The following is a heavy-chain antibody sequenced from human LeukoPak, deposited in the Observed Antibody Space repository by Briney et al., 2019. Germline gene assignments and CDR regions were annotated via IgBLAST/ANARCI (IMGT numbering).Heavy chain of an antibody. CDR3: ARDFPGTEDAFDV. Sequence: GGSLRLSCAASGFTFSSYSMNWVCQAPGKGLEWVSYISSSSSTIYYADSVKGRFTISRDNAKNSLYLQMNSLRAEDTAVYYCARDFPGTEDAFDVWGQGTMVTVSS. J-gene: IGHJ3*01. CDR2: ISSSSSTI. V-gene: IGHV3-48*04. CDR1: GFTFSSYS.